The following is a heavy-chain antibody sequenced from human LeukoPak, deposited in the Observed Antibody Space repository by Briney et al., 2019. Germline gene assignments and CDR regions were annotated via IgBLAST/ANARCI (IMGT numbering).Heavy chain of an antibody. CDR1: GNTFTGYY. D-gene: IGHD3-9*01. Sequence: ASVRVSCKASGNTFTGYYMHWMRQAPGQGLEWMGRINLNSGGTNYAQNFQGRVTMTRDTSISTAYMELSRLRSDDTAVYYCARDFDAVYYYYGMDVWGQGTTVTVSS. CDR3: ARDFDAVYYYYGMDV. V-gene: IGHV1-2*06. CDR2: INLNSGGT. J-gene: IGHJ6*02.